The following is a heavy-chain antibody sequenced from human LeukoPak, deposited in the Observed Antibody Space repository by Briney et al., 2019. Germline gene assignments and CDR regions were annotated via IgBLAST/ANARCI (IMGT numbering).Heavy chain of an antibody. CDR1: GGSISSYY. V-gene: IGHV4-4*09. CDR3: ARSALGWDGSGSPYYYYYMDV. Sequence: PSETLSLTCTVSGGSISSYYWSWIRRPPGKGLEWIGYIYTSGSTNYNPSLKSRVTISVDTSKNQFSLKLSSVTAADTAVYYCARSALGWDGSGSPYYYYYMDVWGKGTTVTVSS. J-gene: IGHJ6*03. CDR2: IYTSGST. D-gene: IGHD3-10*01.